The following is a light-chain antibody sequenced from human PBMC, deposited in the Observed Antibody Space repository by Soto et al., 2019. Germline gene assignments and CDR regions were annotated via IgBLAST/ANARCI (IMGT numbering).Light chain of an antibody. Sequence: QSALTQPASVSGSPGQSITLSCTGTSSDVGGYNYVSWYQQHPGKAPKVMIYDVSNRPSGVSNRFSGSQSGNTASLTISGLQAEDEADYFCSSYTSSPGVFGGGTK. J-gene: IGLJ2*01. V-gene: IGLV2-14*01. CDR3: SSYTSSPGV. CDR2: DVS. CDR1: SSDVGGYNY.